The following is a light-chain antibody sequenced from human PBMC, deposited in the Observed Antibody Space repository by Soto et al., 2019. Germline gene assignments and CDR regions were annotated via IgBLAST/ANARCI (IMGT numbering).Light chain of an antibody. V-gene: IGKV3-20*01. Sequence: EIVLTQSPSTLSVSPGESATLSCRASQTVRSDYLAWYRQSPGQPPRLLLFEASNRAPGIPDRFSGSGSGTDFTLTIMRLEPEDFAVYYCQQYGTSSTFGQGTRVDIK. CDR3: QQYGTSST. CDR1: QTVRSDY. CDR2: EAS. J-gene: IGKJ1*01.